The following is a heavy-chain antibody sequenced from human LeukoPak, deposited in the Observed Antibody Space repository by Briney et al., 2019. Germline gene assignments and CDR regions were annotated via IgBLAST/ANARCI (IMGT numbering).Heavy chain of an antibody. Sequence: GGSLRLSCAASGFTFSTYAMTWVRQAPGKGLEWVSAISHTGSNTYYADSVKGRFTISRDNSKNTVSLQMNNLRAEDTALYFCTKEAWTTVTTFYNFYIHVSRKGTTVTVSS. CDR1: GFTFSTYA. CDR3: TKEAWTTVTTFYNFYIHV. V-gene: IGHV3-23*01. D-gene: IGHD4-17*01. CDR2: ISHTGSNT. J-gene: IGHJ6*03.